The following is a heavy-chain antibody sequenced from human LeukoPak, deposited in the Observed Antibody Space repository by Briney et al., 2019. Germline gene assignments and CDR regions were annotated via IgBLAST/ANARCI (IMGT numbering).Heavy chain of an antibody. J-gene: IGHJ4*02. CDR3: ARSPYGSGSYYVDY. D-gene: IGHD3-10*01. V-gene: IGHV4-34*01. CDR2: INHSGST. Sequence: SETLSLTCAVYGGSFSGYYWSWIRQPPGKGLEWIGEINHSGSTNYNPSLKSRVTISVDRSKNQFSLKLSSVTAADTAVYYCARSPYGSGSYYVDYWGQGTLVTVSS. CDR1: GGSFSGYY.